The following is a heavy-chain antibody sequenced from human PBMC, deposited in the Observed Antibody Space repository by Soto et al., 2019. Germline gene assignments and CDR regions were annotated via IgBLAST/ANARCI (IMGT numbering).Heavy chain of an antibody. V-gene: IGHV3-64*04. CDR3: ARGYGTTYAFGY. CDR1: GFTFSSYA. D-gene: IGHD3-16*01. CDR2: ISSNGGST. J-gene: IGHJ4*02. Sequence: GGSLRLSCSASGFTFSSYAMHWVRQAPGKGLEYVSAISSNGGSTYYADSVKGRFTISRDNSKNTLYLQMNNLRAEDTAVYYCARGYGTTYAFGYWGQGTLVTVSS.